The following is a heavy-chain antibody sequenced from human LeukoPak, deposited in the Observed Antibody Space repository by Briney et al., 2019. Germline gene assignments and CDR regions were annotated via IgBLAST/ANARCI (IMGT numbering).Heavy chain of an antibody. Sequence: SVKVSCKASGGTFSSYAISWVRQAPGQGLEWMGGIIPIFGTANYAQKFQGRVTITADKSTSTAYMELSSPRSEDTAVYYCARDVSSGWYSFDYWGQGTLVTVSS. CDR1: GGTFSSYA. J-gene: IGHJ4*02. V-gene: IGHV1-69*06. CDR2: IIPIFGTA. D-gene: IGHD6-19*01. CDR3: ARDVSSGWYSFDY.